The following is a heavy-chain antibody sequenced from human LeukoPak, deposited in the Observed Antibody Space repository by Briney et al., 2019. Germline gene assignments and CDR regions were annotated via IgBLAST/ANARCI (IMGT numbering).Heavy chain of an antibody. J-gene: IGHJ6*03. CDR3: AIAVAGTTLYYYYMDV. D-gene: IGHD6-19*01. CDR2: INPNSGGT. Sequence: ASVKVSCKSSVYTYTGYYMHWVRQAPGQGLEGMGWINPNSGGTNYAQKFQGRVTMNRDTSISTAYMELSRLRSDDTAVYCCAIAVAGTTLYYYYMDVWGEGATVTVSS. V-gene: IGHV1-2*02. CDR1: VYTYTGYY.